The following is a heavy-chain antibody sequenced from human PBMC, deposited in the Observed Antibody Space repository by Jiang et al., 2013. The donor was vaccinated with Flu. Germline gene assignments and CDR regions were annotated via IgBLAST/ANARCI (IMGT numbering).Heavy chain of an antibody. Sequence: SGAEVKKPGASVKVSCKTSGYTFTGYYIHWVRQAPGQGLEWMGWINLNSGGTSYARKFQGRVTMTSDTSISTAYMELRRLRSDETAVYYCARDQSGWTRVSWFDPWGQGTLV. CDR1: GYTFTGYY. V-gene: IGHV1-2*02. D-gene: IGHD6-19*01. J-gene: IGHJ5*02. CDR2: INLNSGGT. CDR3: ARDQSGWTRVSWFDP.